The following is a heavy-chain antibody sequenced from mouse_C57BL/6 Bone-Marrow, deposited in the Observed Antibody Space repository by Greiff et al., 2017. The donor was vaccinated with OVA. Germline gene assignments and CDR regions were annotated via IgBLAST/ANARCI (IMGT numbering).Heavy chain of an antibody. D-gene: IGHD2-2*01. Sequence: QVQLKQSGPELVKPGASVKISCKASGYAFSSSWMNWVKQRPGQGLEWIGRIYPGDGDTNYNGKFKGKATLTADKSSSTAYMQLSSLTSEDSAVYFCARWLGEPAWFAYWGQGTLVTVSA. CDR1: GYAFSSSW. CDR3: ARWLGEPAWFAY. J-gene: IGHJ3*01. V-gene: IGHV1-82*01. CDR2: IYPGDGDT.